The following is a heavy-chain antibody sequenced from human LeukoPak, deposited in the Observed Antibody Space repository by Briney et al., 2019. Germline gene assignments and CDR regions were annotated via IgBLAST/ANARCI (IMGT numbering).Heavy chain of an antibody. CDR2: IKQDGREK. V-gene: IGHV3-7*01. J-gene: IGHJ3*02. CDR3: ATSQSPSGQYGNAFDI. D-gene: IGHD2-15*01. Sequence: GGSLRLSCAASGFTSSSYWMSWVRQAPGKGLEWVANIKQDGREKSYVDSVKGRFTISRDNAKNSLYLQMDSLRAEDTAVYYCATSQSPSGQYGNAFDIWGQGTMVTVSS. CDR1: GFTSSSYW.